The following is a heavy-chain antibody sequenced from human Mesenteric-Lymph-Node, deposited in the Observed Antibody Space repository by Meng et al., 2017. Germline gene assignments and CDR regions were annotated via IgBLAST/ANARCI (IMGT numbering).Heavy chain of an antibody. V-gene: IGHV5-51*01. Sequence: GGSLRLSCKGSGYTFNSYWIAWVRQMPGKGLEYMGVIFPRDSDTRYSPYFQGQVTISADKSISTAYLQWSSLKASDTAMYYCARIRSSGWKNYYFDYWGQGTLVTVSS. J-gene: IGHJ4*02. CDR3: ARIRSSGWKNYYFDY. CDR1: GYTFNSYW. CDR2: IFPRDSDT. D-gene: IGHD6-19*01.